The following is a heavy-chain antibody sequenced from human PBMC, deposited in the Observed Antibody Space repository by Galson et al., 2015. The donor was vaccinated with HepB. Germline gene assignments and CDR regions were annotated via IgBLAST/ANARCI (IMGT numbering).Heavy chain of an antibody. V-gene: IGHV3-7*03. CDR3: ASYGSGSYYMGAGFDY. CDR2: IKQDASEI. CDR1: GFTFRNYW. J-gene: IGHJ4*02. Sequence: LRLSCAASGFTFRNYWMNWVRQAPGKGLEWVANIKQDASEIYYVDSVKGRFTISRDNAKNSLYLEMNSLRVEDTAVYYCASYGSGSYYMGAGFDYWGQGTLVTVSS. D-gene: IGHD3-10*01.